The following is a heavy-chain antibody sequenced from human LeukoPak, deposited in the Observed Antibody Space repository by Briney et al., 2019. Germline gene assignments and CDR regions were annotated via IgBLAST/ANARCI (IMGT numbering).Heavy chain of an antibody. D-gene: IGHD6-19*01. CDR1: GFTFSSYA. CDR2: ISGSGGST. Sequence: GGSLRLSGAASGFTFSSYAMSWVRQAPGKGLKWVSGISGSGGSTYYADSVKGRFTISRDNSKNTLYLQMNSLRADDTAVYYCAKTKPPYSSGWYYFDYWGQGTLVTVSS. CDR3: AKTKPPYSSGWYYFDY. J-gene: IGHJ4*02. V-gene: IGHV3-23*01.